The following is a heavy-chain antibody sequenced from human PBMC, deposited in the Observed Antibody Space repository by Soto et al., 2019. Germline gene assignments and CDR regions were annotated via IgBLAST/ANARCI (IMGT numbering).Heavy chain of an antibody. Sequence: QVQLQQWGAGLLKPSETLSLTCAVYGGSFSGYYWSWIRQPPGKGLEWIGEINHSGSTNYNPSLKSRVTISVDTSKNQFSLKLSSVTAADTAVYYCATSTYDYIWGSYRYWTPFYFDYWGQGTLVTVSS. D-gene: IGHD3-16*02. V-gene: IGHV4-34*01. CDR1: GGSFSGYY. CDR3: ATSTYDYIWGSYRYWTPFYFDY. J-gene: IGHJ4*02. CDR2: INHSGST.